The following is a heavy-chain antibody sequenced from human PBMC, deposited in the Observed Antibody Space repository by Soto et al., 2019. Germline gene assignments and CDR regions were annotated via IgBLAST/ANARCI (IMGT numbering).Heavy chain of an antibody. Sequence: SETLSLTCTVSGGSISSYYWSWIRQPPGKGLEWIGYIYYSGSTNYNPSLKSRVTISVDTSKNQFSLKLSSVTAADTAVYYCARTQAKYCSSTSCPLDYWGQGTLVTVSS. CDR2: IYYSGST. J-gene: IGHJ4*02. CDR1: GGSISSYY. V-gene: IGHV4-59*01. CDR3: ARTQAKYCSSTSCPLDY. D-gene: IGHD2-2*01.